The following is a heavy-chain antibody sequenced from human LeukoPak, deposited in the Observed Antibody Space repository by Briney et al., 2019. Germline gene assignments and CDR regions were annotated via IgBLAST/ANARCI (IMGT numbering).Heavy chain of an antibody. CDR3: ARAVELAT. Sequence: GGSLRLSCAASGFTFSTYWMHWVRQAPGKGLVWVSRIKSDGSSTSYADSVKGRFIISRDNAKNTLYLQMNSLRAEDTAVYYCARAVELATWGQGTLVTVSS. D-gene: IGHD5-24*01. J-gene: IGHJ5*02. V-gene: IGHV3-74*01. CDR2: IKSDGSST. CDR1: GFTFSTYW.